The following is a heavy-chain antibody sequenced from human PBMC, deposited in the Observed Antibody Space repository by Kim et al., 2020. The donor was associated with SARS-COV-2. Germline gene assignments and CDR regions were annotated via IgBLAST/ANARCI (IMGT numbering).Heavy chain of an antibody. V-gene: IGHV4-59*08. J-gene: IGHJ3*02. D-gene: IGHD3-16*01. Sequence: SETLSLTCTVSGGSISSYYWSWIRQPPGKGLEWIGYIYYSGSTNYNPSLKSRVTISVDTSKNQFSLKLSSVTAADTAVYYCASSVWRGAFDIWGQGTMVTVSS. CDR2: IYYSGST. CDR1: GGSISSYY. CDR3: ASSVWRGAFDI.